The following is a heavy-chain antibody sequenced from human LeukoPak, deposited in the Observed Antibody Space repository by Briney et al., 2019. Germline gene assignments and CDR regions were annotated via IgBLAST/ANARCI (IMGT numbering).Heavy chain of an antibody. CDR1: GDRVSSNSAA. J-gene: IGHJ4*02. Sequence: SQTLSLTCAISGDRVSSNSAAWHWIRQSPSRGLEWLGRTYYRAKWYNDYAVSVKSRISINPDTSKNQFSLQLNSVTPEDTAVYYCARGRGLGAFDYWGQGTLVTVSS. V-gene: IGHV6-1*01. D-gene: IGHD1-26*01. CDR3: ARGRGLGAFDY. CDR2: TYYRAKWYN.